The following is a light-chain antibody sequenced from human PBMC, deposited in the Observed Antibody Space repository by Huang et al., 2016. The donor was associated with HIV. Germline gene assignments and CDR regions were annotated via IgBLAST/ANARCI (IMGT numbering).Light chain of an antibody. Sequence: EIVMTQSPLSLPVTPGEPASMSCRSSQSLLHSNGYYSVDWYLQKPGRSPQLLSYLGSERASGVPDRFSGSGSGTDFTLKISRVEAEDVGVYYCMQALQTPPTFGQGTKLEIK. CDR2: LGS. V-gene: IGKV2-28*01. J-gene: IGKJ2*01. CDR1: QSLLHSNGYYS. CDR3: MQALQTPPT.